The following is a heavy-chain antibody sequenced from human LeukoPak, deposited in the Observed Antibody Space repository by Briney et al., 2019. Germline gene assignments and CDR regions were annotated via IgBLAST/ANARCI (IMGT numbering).Heavy chain of an antibody. CDR3: AKDGWLGGDFDY. CDR2: TVAGYSET. Sequence: PGGSLRLSCVASRFTISGHAMSWVRQAPAKGLEWVSITVAGYSETHYADSVKGRFTISRDNSKNTLYLQMNSLRAEDTAVYYCAKDGWLGGDFDYWGQGTLVTVSS. J-gene: IGHJ4*02. V-gene: IGHV3-23*01. CDR1: RFTISGHA. D-gene: IGHD3-10*01.